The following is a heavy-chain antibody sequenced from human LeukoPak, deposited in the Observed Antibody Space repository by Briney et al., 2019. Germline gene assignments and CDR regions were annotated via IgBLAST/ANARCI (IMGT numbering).Heavy chain of an antibody. D-gene: IGHD6-13*01. CDR2: IYHSGST. Sequence: SETLSLTCAVSGYSISRGYYWGWIRQPPGKGLEWIGSIYHSGSTYYNPSLKSRATISVDTSKNQFSLKLSSVTAADTAVYYCLAISSWYYFDYWGQGTLVTVSS. CDR3: LAISSWYYFDY. J-gene: IGHJ4*02. CDR1: GYSISRGYY. V-gene: IGHV4-38-2*01.